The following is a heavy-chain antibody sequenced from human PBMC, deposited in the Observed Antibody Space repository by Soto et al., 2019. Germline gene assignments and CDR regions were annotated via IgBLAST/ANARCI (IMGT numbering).Heavy chain of an antibody. V-gene: IGHV1-18*01. J-gene: IGHJ6*03. Sequence: ASVKGACKASGYSFTSYGSSWVRQAPGQGLEWMGWISAYNGNTNYAQKLQGRVTMTTDTSTSTAYVELRSLRSDDTAVYYCARDLTGYSGFGYYYYYMDVWGKGTTVTVSS. CDR1: GYSFTSYG. CDR2: ISAYNGNT. CDR3: ARDLTGYSGFGYYYYYMDV. D-gene: IGHD3-9*01.